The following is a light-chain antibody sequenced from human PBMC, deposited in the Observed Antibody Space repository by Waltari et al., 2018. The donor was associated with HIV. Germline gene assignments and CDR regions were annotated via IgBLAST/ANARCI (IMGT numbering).Light chain of an antibody. J-gene: IGLJ1*01. CDR3: SSFSRSSTPYV. CDR1: TSDVGGYTY. V-gene: IGLV2-14*01. CDR2: EVS. Sequence: QSALTQPASVSGSPGQPLTISCTGTTSDVGGYTYVSCYQQHPGKAPKLIISEVSNRPTGVLNGSSGSKSGNPASLTMSVLQADDGTDYYCSSFSRSSTPYVFGTGTKVTGL.